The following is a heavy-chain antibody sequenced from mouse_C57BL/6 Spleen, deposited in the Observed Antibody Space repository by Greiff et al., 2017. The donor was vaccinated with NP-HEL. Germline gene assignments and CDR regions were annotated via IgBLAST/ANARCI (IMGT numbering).Heavy chain of an antibody. Sequence: VQLQQSGAELVRPGTSVKVSCKASGYAFTNYLIEWVKQRPGQGLEWIGVINPGSGGTNYNEKFKGKATLTSEKSSSTAYMQLSSLTSEDSAVYFCARSRGSSSFFDYWGQGTTLTVSS. J-gene: IGHJ2*01. V-gene: IGHV1-54*01. CDR3: ARSRGSSSFFDY. CDR1: GYAFTNYL. D-gene: IGHD1-1*01. CDR2: INPGSGGT.